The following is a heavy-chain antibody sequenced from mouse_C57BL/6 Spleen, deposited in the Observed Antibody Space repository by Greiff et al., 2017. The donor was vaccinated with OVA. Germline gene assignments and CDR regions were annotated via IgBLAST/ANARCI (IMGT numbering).Heavy chain of an antibody. D-gene: IGHD1-1*01. J-gene: IGHJ4*01. CDR1: GYTFTSYW. CDR3: AREGVVRAMDY. V-gene: IGHV1-64*01. Sequence: VQLQQPGAELVKPGASVKLSCKASGYTFTSYWMHWVKQRPGQGLEWIGMIHPNSGSTNYNEKFKSKATLTVDKSSSTAYMQLSSLTSEDSAVYCCAREGVVRAMDYWGQGTSVTVSS. CDR2: IHPNSGST.